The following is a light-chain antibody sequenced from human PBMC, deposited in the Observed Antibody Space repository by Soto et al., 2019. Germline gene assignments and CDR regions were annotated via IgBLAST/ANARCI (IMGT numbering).Light chain of an antibody. J-gene: IGLJ1*01. CDR2: EVT. CDR1: SSDVGGYNY. CDR3: SSYRSIITPNDV. Sequence: QSALTQPASVSGSPGQSITISCTGTSSDVGGYNYVSWYQQHPGKAPKLMIYEVTNRPSGVSNRFSGSKSGNTASLTISGLQAEDEADYYCSSYRSIITPNDVFATGTKLTVL. V-gene: IGLV2-14*01.